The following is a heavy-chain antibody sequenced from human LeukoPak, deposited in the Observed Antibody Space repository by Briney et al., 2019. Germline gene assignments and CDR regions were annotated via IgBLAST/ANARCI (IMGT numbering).Heavy chain of an antibody. V-gene: IGHV1-8*01. D-gene: IGHD2-15*01. Sequence: ASVKLSCKASGYTFTSYDINGVRQATGQGREWMGWMNHNSGNTGYAQKLEGRVTMTGNTSKSTAYMELSSLSSGDPAVYYCARGAFRYCSGCSCYSDYWGQENLVTVSS. CDR3: ARGAFRYCSGCSCYSDY. J-gene: IGHJ4*02. CDR2: MNHNSGNT. CDR1: GYTFTSYD.